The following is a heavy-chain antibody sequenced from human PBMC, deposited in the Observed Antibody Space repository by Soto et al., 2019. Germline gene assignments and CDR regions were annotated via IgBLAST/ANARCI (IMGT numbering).Heavy chain of an antibody. D-gene: IGHD2-2*01. Sequence: PSETLSLTCTVSGGSISSYYWSWIRQPPGKGLEWTGYIYYSGSTNYNPSLKSRVTISVDTSKNQFSLKLSSVTAADTAVYYCARSGAAAPVGWFDPWGQGTLVTV. CDR2: IYYSGST. J-gene: IGHJ5*02. V-gene: IGHV4-59*01. CDR1: GGSISSYY. CDR3: ARSGAAAPVGWFDP.